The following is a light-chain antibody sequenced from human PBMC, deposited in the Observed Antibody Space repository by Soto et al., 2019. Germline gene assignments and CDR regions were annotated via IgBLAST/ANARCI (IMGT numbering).Light chain of an antibody. CDR1: NIGSKR. CDR2: DVS. V-gene: IGLV3-21*02. Sequence: SYELTQPPSVSVAPGQTARITCGGNNIGSKRVHWCQQKPDQAPVLVVFDVSDRLLVIPECFSGSNSGNTATLTISRVEAGDEADYYCQVWDSSSDHNYVFGTGTKVTVL. J-gene: IGLJ1*01. CDR3: QVWDSSSDHNYV.